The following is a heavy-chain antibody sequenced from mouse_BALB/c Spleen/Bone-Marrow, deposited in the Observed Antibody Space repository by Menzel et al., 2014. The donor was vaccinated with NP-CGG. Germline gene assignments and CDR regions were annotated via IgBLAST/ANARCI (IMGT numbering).Heavy chain of an antibody. CDR1: GFTFSSFG. V-gene: IGHV5-17*02. J-gene: IGHJ3*01. CDR3: ARELLAY. Sequence: EVQVVESGGGLVQPGGSRKLSCAASGFTFSSFGMHWVRQAPEKGLEWVAYISSGSSTIYYADTVKGRFTISRDNPKNTLFLQMTSLRSEDTAMYYCARELLAYWGQGTLATVSA. CDR2: ISSGSSTI. D-gene: IGHD2-12*01.